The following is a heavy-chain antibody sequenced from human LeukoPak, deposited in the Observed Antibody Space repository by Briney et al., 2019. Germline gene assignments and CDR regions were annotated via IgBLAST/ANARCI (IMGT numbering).Heavy chain of an antibody. CDR3: AKGGSPSCYSSSGY. Sequence: GGSLRLSCAASGFTFSTYAMSWVRQAPGKGLVWVSAICGSDGSRYYADSVKGRFTISRDNSKNTLYLQMNSLRGEDTAVYYCAKGGSPSCYSSSGYWGQGTLVTVSS. D-gene: IGHD2-2*01. V-gene: IGHV3-23*01. CDR2: ICGSDGSR. J-gene: IGHJ4*02. CDR1: GFTFSTYA.